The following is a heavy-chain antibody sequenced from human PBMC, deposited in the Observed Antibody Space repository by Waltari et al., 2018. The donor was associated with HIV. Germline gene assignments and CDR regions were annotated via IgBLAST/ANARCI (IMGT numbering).Heavy chain of an antibody. CDR1: GYSISSGYY. J-gene: IGHJ6*02. CDR2: INHSGST. D-gene: IGHD2-15*01. Sequence: QVQLQESGPGLVKPSETLSLTCAVSGYSISSGYYWGWIRQPPGKGLEWIGSINHSGSTYHNRARKRRGTIEVDTSKNQFSLKLSSVTAADTAVYYCARGDCSGGSCFPYYYGMDVWGQGTTVTVSS. V-gene: IGHV4-38-2*01. CDR3: ARGDCSGGSCFPYYYGMDV.